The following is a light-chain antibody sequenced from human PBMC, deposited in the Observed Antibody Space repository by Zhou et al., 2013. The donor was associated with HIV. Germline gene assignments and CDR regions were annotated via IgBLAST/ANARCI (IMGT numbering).Light chain of an antibody. CDR3: LQDYNYPPT. V-gene: IGKV1-6*01. CDR2: GIS. J-gene: IGKJ1*01. Sequence: IQMTQSPSSLSASVGDRVTITCRASQVIRNDLGWYQQKPGKAPKLLIYGISSLQSGVPSRFSGSGSGTDFTLSISSLRSEDFATYYCLQDYNYPPTFGQGTKVEL. CDR1: QVIRND.